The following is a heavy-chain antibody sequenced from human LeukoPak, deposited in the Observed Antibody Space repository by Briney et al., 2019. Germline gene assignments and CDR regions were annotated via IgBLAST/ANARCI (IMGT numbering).Heavy chain of an antibody. CDR2: IYWDDDK. CDR3: AHILPGRDDYGDYGKAFDI. Sequence: VSGPTLVNPTQTLTLTCTFSGFSLSTSGVGVGWIRQPPGKALEWLALIYWDDDKRYSPSLKSRLTITKDTSKNQVVLTMTNMDPVDTATYYCAHILPGRDDYGDYGKAFDIWGQGTMVTVSS. V-gene: IGHV2-5*02. J-gene: IGHJ3*02. CDR1: GFSLSTSGVG. D-gene: IGHD4-17*01.